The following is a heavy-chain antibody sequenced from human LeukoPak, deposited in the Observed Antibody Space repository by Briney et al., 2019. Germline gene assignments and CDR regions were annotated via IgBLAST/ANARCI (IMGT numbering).Heavy chain of an antibody. CDR2: INSDST. V-gene: IGHV3-74*01. CDR3: ARGGEHPPWESSNFDY. Sequence: GGSLRLSCAAPGFTFSSYWMHWGREAPGKGLGWVSRINSDSTTYANSVKGRFTISRDNARNTLFLHMWNLRADDTAVWSCARGGEHPPWESSNFDYWGQGTLVNVSS. CDR1: GFTFSSYW. J-gene: IGHJ4*02. D-gene: IGHD1/OR15-1a*01.